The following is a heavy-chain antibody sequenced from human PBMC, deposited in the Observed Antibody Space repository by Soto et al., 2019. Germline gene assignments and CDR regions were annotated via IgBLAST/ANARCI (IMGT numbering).Heavy chain of an antibody. J-gene: IGHJ4*02. CDR1: GFTFNSYV. CDR3: ARGRYLDSSDYWVANLPFDH. V-gene: IGHV3-23*01. D-gene: IGHD3-22*01. Sequence: LRLSCAASGFTFNSYVMTWVRQAPGEGLEWVSSISRSGRGSAYYADSVKGRFTISRDNSENTLLLQMNNLRDEDTALYYCARGRYLDSSDYWVANLPFDHWGLGTLITVSS. CDR2: ISRSGRGSA.